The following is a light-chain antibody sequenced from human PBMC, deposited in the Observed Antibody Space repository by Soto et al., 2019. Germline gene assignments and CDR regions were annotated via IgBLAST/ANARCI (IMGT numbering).Light chain of an antibody. J-gene: IGLJ1*01. V-gene: IGLV2-14*01. CDR3: SSYTSSSSNV. CDR1: SSDVGGYNY. CDR2: DVS. Sequence: QSVLTQPASVSGSPGQSITISCTGTSSDVGGYNYVSWYQQYPGKAPKLMIFDVSYRPSGVSNRFSGSKSGNTASLTISGLQAEDEADYYCSSYTSSSSNVFGTWTKLTVL.